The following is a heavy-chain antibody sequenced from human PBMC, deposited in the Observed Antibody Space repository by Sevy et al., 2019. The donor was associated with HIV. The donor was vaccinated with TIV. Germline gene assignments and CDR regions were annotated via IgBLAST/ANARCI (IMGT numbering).Heavy chain of an antibody. CDR3: TRALIVVAGFFRYYHGMDV. D-gene: IGHD6-19*01. Sequence: GGSLRLSCAASGFTFSDHYMDWVRQAPGKGLEWIGRSRNKANSYTTEYAASVKGRFTISRDESKNSLYLQMNSLKSEDTAIYYGTRALIVVAGFFRYYHGMDVWGQGTTVTVSS. CDR1: GFTFSDHY. CDR2: SRNKANSYTT. J-gene: IGHJ6*02. V-gene: IGHV3-72*01.